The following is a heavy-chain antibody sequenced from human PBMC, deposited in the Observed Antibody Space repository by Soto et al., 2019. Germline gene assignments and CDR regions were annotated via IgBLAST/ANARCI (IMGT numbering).Heavy chain of an antibody. CDR3: ATRITVFGLLIPPFDP. D-gene: IGHD3-3*01. CDR1: GGSISSGGYS. V-gene: IGHV4-30-2*02. Sequence: SETLSLTCAVSGGSISSGGYSWSWIRQPPGKGLEWIGYIYHSGSTYYNPSLKSRVTISVDRSKNQFSLRLSSVTAADTAIYYCATRITVFGLLIPPFDPWGQGTQVTVSS. CDR2: IYHSGST. J-gene: IGHJ5*02.